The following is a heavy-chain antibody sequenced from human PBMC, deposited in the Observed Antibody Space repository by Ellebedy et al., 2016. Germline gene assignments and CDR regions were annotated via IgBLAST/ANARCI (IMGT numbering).Heavy chain of an antibody. CDR2: ISWDSAVI. CDR3: AKGTMDYLHH. D-gene: IGHD4/OR15-4a*01. CDR1: GFTFNDYA. Sequence: GGSLRLXXAGSGFTFNDYALHWVRQAPGKGLEWVSGISWDSAVIGYGGSVKGRFTISKDSAKNYLYLQMNSLRPEDTAFYYCAKGTMDYLHHWGQGTLVTVSS. V-gene: IGHV3-9*01. J-gene: IGHJ4*02.